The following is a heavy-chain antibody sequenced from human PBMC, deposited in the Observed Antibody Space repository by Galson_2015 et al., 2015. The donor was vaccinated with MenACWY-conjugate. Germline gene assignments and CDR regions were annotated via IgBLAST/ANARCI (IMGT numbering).Heavy chain of an antibody. V-gene: IGHV3-15*01. CDR2: IKSKTDGGTT. CDR1: GFTFSNTW. J-gene: IGHJ3*02. D-gene: IGHD2-15*01. CDR3: TTGYIGPGPGASPSDVFDI. Sequence: SLRLSCAAPGFTFSNTWMNWVRQAPGKGLEWVGRIKSKTDGGTTDYAAHVKGRFTISRDNSKNTLYMQMNSLKTEDTAGYYGTTGYIGPGPGASPSDVFDIWGQGTMVTVSS.